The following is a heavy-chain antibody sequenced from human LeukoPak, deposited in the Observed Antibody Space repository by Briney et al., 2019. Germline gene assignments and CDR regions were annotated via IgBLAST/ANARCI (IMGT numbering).Heavy chain of an antibody. CDR1: GFTFSSYS. D-gene: IGHD3-16*02. J-gene: IGHJ4*02. V-gene: IGHV3-21*01. CDR2: ISSTSSYI. CDR3: SKGPPSGYHYSWYTFDY. Sequence: GGSLRLSCADSGFTFSSYSMNWVRQAPGKGLEWVSSISSTSSYIYYADSVKGRFTVSRDNAKNSLYLHMNSLRAEDTAMYYCSKGPPSGYHYSWYTFDYWGQGTLVTVSS.